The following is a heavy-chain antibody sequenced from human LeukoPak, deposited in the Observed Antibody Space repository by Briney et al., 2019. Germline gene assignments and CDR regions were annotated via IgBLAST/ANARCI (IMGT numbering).Heavy chain of an antibody. V-gene: IGHV3-30*03. J-gene: IGHJ5*02. D-gene: IGHD5-24*01. CDR2: ISYDGSDK. CDR1: GFTFSSYG. Sequence: GGSLRLSCAASGFTFSSYGMHWVRQAPGKGLEWVAVISYDGSDKYYTDSVKGRFTISRDNSKNTLYLQMNSLTAEDTAVYYCAREMATTRNWFDPWGQGTLVTVSS. CDR3: AREMATTRNWFDP.